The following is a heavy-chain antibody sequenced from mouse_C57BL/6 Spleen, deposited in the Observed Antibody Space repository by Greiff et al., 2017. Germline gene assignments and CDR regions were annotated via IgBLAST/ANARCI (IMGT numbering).Heavy chain of an antibody. D-gene: IGHD2-4*01. Sequence: EVQLQQSGAELVKPGASVKLSCTASGFNIKDYYMHWVQQRTEKGLEWIGRIGPEDGATKYAPKFQGKATITADNTSNTAYLLLSSRPSEDTAVYYCGRGDYDAFDYGGQGTTLTVSS. CDR2: IGPEDGAT. J-gene: IGHJ2*01. CDR1: GFNIKDYY. CDR3: GRGDYDAFDY. V-gene: IGHV14-2*01.